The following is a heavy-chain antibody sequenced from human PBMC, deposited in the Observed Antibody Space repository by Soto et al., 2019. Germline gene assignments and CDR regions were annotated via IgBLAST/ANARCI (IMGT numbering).Heavy chain of an antibody. CDR1: GYTVTNYA. J-gene: IGHJ4*02. D-gene: IGHD3-22*01. CDR2: INAGNGNT. V-gene: IGHV1-3*01. Sequence: ASVKVSCKASGYTVTNYAMHWVRQAPGQRLEWMGWINAGNGNTKYSQKFQGRVTITRDTSASTAYMELSSLRSEDTAVYYCAKDYYDSSGYYPPALLFDYWGQGTLVTVSS. CDR3: AKDYYDSSGYYPPALLFDY.